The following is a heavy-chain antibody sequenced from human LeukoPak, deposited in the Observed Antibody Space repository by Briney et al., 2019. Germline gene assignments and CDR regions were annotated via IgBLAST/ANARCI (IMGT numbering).Heavy chain of an antibody. CDR2: MSYDGSNK. V-gene: IGHV3-30*04. Sequence: PGGSLRLSCAASGFTFNNYAMRWVRQAPGKGLEWVAAMSYDGSNKYYADSVKGRFTISRDNSKNTLYLQMNSLRAEDTAVYYCARDLRWELSYYFDYWGQGTLVTVSS. CDR3: ARDLRWELSYYFDY. CDR1: GFTFNNYA. J-gene: IGHJ4*02. D-gene: IGHD1-26*01.